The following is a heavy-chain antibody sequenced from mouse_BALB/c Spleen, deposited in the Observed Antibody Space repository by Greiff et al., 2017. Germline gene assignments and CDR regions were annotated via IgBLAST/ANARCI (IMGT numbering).Heavy chain of an antibody. CDR1: GFAFSSYD. CDR2: ISSGGGST. Sequence: EVMLVESGGGLVKPGGSLKLSCAASGFAFSSYDMSWVRQTPEKRLEWVAYISSGGGSTYYPDTVKGRFTISRDNAKNTLYLQMSSLKSEDTAMYYCARQRSYAMDYWGQGTSVTVSS. J-gene: IGHJ4*01. V-gene: IGHV5-12-1*01. CDR3: ARQRSYAMDY.